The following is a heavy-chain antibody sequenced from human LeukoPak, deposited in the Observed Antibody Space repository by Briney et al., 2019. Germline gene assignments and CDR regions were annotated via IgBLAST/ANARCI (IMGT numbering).Heavy chain of an antibody. D-gene: IGHD3-3*01. CDR1: GFTFSSYW. CDR3: ARVAPYDFWSAIPIGAFDI. CDR2: IKQDGSEK. J-gene: IGHJ3*02. V-gene: IGHV3-7*01. Sequence: GGSLRLSCAASGFTFSSYWMSWVRQASGKGLEWVANIKQDGSEKYYVDSVKGRFTISRDNAKNSLYLQMNSLRAEDTAVYYCARVAPYDFWSAIPIGAFDIWGQGTMVTVSS.